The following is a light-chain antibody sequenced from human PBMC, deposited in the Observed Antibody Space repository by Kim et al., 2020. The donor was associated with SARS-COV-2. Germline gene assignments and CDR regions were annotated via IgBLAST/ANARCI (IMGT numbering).Light chain of an antibody. CDR2: GKN. V-gene: IGLV3-19*01. CDR1: VLRGCY. J-gene: IGLJ2*01. Sequence: ALGQTVRMACQGDVLRGCYASWYRRRPVQAPVLVIYGKNYRPSGSPDRFSGSSSGNTASLTITGAQSEDEADYCCYSRDSSGNHMVFGGGTQLTV. CDR3: YSRDSSGNHMV.